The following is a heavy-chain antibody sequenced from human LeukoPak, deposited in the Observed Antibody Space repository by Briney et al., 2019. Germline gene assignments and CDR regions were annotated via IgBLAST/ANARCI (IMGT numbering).Heavy chain of an antibody. CDR3: AKGPIAVAGTGAFDI. D-gene: IGHD6-19*01. V-gene: IGHV3-21*01. CDR1: GFTFSSYS. J-gene: IGHJ3*02. Sequence: KSGGSLRLSCAASGFTFSSYSMNWVRQAPGKGLEWVSSISSSSSYIYYADSVKGRFTISRDNAKNSLYLQMNSLRAEDTAVYYCAKGPIAVAGTGAFDIWGQGTVVTVSS. CDR2: ISSSSSYI.